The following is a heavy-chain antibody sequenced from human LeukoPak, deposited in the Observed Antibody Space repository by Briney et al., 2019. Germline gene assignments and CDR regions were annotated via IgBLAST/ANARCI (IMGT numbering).Heavy chain of an antibody. V-gene: IGHV1-46*01. D-gene: IGHD4-11*01. CDR1: GNTFTSYY. J-gene: IGHJ5*02. CDR3: ARDGVTTVTTGDWFDP. Sequence: ASVKVSCKASGNTFTSYYMHWVRQAPGQGLEWMGIINPSGGSTSYAQKFQGRVTMTRDMSTSTVYMELSSLRSEDTAVYYCARDGVTTVTTGDWFDPWGQGTLVTVSS. CDR2: INPSGGST.